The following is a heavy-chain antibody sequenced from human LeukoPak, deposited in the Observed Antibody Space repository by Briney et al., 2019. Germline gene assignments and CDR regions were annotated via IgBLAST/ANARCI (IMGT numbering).Heavy chain of an antibody. V-gene: IGHV1-18*01. Sequence: ASVKVSCKASGYTFTSYGISWVRQAPGQGLEWMGWISAYNGNTNYAQKLQGRVTMTTDTSTSTAYMELSRLRSDDTAVYYCARVWFGDHILDWGQGTLVTVSS. CDR2: ISAYNGNT. J-gene: IGHJ4*02. CDR1: GYTFTSYG. CDR3: ARVWFGDHILD. D-gene: IGHD3-10*01.